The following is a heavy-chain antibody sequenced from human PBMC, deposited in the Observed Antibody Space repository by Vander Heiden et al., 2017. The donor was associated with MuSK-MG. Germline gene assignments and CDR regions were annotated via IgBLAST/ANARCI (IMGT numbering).Heavy chain of an antibody. CDR2: ITGTGLTT. J-gene: IGHJ1*01. D-gene: IGHD2-15*01. CDR1: GFTFSSYA. Sequence: EVQLLESGGGLVQPGGSLRLSCAASGFTFSSYAMSWVRQAPGKGLEWASDITGTGLTTYYADSVKGRFTNSRDNSKDTVYLQMNSLRAEDTAAYYCAKESCSGGTCYSLQHWGQGTLVSVSS. CDR3: AKESCSGGTCYSLQH. V-gene: IGHV3-23*01.